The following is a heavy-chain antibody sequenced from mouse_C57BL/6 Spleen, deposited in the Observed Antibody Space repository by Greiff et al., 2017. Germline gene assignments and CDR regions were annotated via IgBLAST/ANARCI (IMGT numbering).Heavy chain of an antibody. CDR1: GYTFTSYW. Sequence: QVQLQQPGAELVMPGASVKLSCKASGYTFTSYWMHWVKQRPGQGLEWIGEIDPSDSYTNYNQKFKGKSTLTVDKSSSTAYMQLSSLKSEDSAVYYCARSGYYGSSYERYFDYWGQGTTLTVSS. V-gene: IGHV1-69*01. D-gene: IGHD1-1*01. J-gene: IGHJ2*01. CDR3: ARSGYYGSSYERYFDY. CDR2: IDPSDSYT.